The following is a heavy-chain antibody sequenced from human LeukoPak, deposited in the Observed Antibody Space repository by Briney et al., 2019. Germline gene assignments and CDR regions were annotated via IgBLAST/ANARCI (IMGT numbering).Heavy chain of an antibody. CDR1: GYTFTSYY. J-gene: IGHJ4*02. V-gene: IGHV1-46*01. CDR3: ARVSYDYVWGSYRYGGYFDY. CDR2: INPSGGST. D-gene: IGHD3-16*02. Sequence: ASVKVSCKASGYTFTSYYMHWVRQAPGQGLEWMGIINPSGGSTSYAQKFQGRVTMTRDTSTSTVYMELSSLRSEDTAVYYCARVSYDYVWGSYRYGGYFDYWGQGTLVTVSS.